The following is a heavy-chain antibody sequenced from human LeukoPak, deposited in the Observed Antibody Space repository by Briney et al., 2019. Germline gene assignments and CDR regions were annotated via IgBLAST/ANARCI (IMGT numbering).Heavy chain of an antibody. J-gene: IGHJ4*02. D-gene: IGHD2-2*01. V-gene: IGHV1-2*02. Sequence: GASVKVSCKASGYTFTAYYMHWVRQAPGQGLEWMGCINPNTGGTNYAQQFQGRVTMTRDTSFSTAYMDLNRLTSDDTAVYYCARDPDVVVEPAAVRVDYWGQGTLVTVSA. CDR2: INPNTGGT. CDR1: GYTFTAYY. CDR3: ARDPDVVVEPAAVRVDY.